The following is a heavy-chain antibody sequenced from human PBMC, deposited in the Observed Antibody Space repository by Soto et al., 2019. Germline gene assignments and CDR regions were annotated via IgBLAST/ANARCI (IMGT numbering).Heavy chain of an antibody. CDR3: ARDVGD. CDR1: GGSFSTYT. V-gene: IGHV1-69*08. D-gene: IGHD1-26*01. Sequence: QLQLVQSGAEVKKPGSSVKVSCKASGGSFSTYTITWVRQAPGQGLEWMRRIIPILGIRDYAQKFQARVTITADKSTSTAYMELSSLTSEDTAVYYCARDVGDLGQGTLVTVSS. J-gene: IGHJ4*02. CDR2: IIPILGIR.